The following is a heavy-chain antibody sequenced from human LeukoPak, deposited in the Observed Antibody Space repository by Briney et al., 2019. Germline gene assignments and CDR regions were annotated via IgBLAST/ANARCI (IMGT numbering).Heavy chain of an antibody. D-gene: IGHD2-15*01. CDR3: ARDSGGYCSGGSCYSDY. J-gene: IGHJ4*02. V-gene: IGHV4-30-4*08. CDR2: IYYSGST. CDR1: GGSISSGDYY. Sequence: SETLSLTCTVSGGSISSGDYYWSWIRLPPGKGLEWIGYIYYSGSTYYNPSLKSRVTISVDTSKNQFSLKLSSVTAADTAVYYCARDSGGYCSGGSCYSDYRGQGTLVTVSS.